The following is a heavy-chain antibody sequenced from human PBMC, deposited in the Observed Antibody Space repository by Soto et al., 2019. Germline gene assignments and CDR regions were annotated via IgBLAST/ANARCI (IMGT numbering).Heavy chain of an antibody. Sequence: GGSLRLSCAASGFTFNIYAMTWVRQAPGKGLEWVSTTGATGRTTYYADSVKGRFTVSRDNSKNTLDLQMSNLRAEDTAVYYCARSSGGVFGIIIEGTNWFAPWGQGTLVTVSS. CDR2: TGATGRTT. CDR3: ARSSGGVFGIIIEGTNWFAP. D-gene: IGHD3-16*01. CDR1: GFTFNIYA. V-gene: IGHV3-23*01. J-gene: IGHJ5*02.